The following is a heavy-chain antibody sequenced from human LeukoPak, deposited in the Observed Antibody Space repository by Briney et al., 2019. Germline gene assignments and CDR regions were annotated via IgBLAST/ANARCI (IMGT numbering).Heavy chain of an antibody. Sequence: GGTLRLSCAASGFTFSSYGMTWVRQAPGKGLECVSAITAGGGTTYYADSVKGRFTISRDNSRNTLYLQLNNLRAEDTAVYYCAKAYGSNGYYQLPIDFWGQGTLVTVSS. CDR3: AKAYGSNGYYQLPIDF. J-gene: IGHJ4*02. V-gene: IGHV3-23*01. D-gene: IGHD3-22*01. CDR2: ITAGGGTT. CDR1: GFTFSSYG.